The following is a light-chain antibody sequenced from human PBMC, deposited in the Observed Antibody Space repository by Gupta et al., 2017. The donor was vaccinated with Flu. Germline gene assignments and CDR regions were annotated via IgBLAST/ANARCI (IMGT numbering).Light chain of an antibody. J-gene: IGKJ4*01. CDR2: GAS. V-gene: IGKV3-15*01. Sequence: EIVMTQSPATLSVSPGERPTRSCRASESVSSNLAWYQQKPGQAPRLLIYGASTRAAGLRARFSGSGSGTEFTLTISSLQSEDFAVYHCQQYNNWPPLTFGGGTKVEIK. CDR1: ESVSSN. CDR3: QQYNNWPPLT.